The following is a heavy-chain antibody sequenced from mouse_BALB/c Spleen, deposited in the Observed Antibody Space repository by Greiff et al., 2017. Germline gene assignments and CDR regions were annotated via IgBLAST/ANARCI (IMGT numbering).Heavy chain of an antibody. CDR3: ERDYDYDAWFAY. CDR1: GFTFSSYA. Sequence: DVKLVESGGGLVKPGGSLKLSCAASGFTFSSYAMSWVRQSPEKRLEWVAEISSGGSYTYYPDTVTGRYTISRDNAKNTLYLEMSSLRSEDTAMYDCERDYDYDAWFAYWGQGTLVTVSA. CDR2: ISSGGSYT. V-gene: IGHV5-9-4*01. J-gene: IGHJ3*01. D-gene: IGHD2-4*01.